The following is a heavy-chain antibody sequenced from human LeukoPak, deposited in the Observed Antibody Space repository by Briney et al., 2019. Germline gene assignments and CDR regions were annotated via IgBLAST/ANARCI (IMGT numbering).Heavy chain of an antibody. Sequence: SETLSLTCTVSGYSISSGYYWGWIRQPPGKGLEWIGSIYHSGSTYYNPSLKSRVTISVDTSKNQFSLKLSSVTAADTAVYYCARDTYYYGSEGIDYWGQGTLVTVSS. J-gene: IGHJ4*02. CDR2: IYHSGST. CDR1: GYSISSGYY. D-gene: IGHD3-10*01. V-gene: IGHV4-38-2*02. CDR3: ARDTYYYGSEGIDY.